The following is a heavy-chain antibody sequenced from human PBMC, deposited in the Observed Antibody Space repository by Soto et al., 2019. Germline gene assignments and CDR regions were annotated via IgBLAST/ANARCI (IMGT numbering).Heavy chain of an antibody. J-gene: IGHJ3*01. CDR2: IYPGDSDT. Sequence: GDSLKISCDGSLYLFTSYWIAWVRQMPGKGLEWMGIIYPGDSDTKYSPSFQGQVTISADKSISTVYLQWSSLKASDTAMYYCARFAGKWYKTGEEWGQGTMVTVSS. CDR3: ARFAGKWYKTGEE. D-gene: IGHD7-27*01. V-gene: IGHV5-51*01. CDR1: LYLFTSYW.